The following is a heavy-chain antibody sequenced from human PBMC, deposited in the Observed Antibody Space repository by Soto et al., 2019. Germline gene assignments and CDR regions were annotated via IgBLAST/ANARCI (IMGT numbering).Heavy chain of an antibody. V-gene: IGHV3-74*01. CDR1: GFTFSPFW. CDR3: ARGSNHFDY. J-gene: IGHJ4*02. CDR2: INRDGNST. D-gene: IGHD4-4*01. Sequence: EVQLVESGGGLVQPGGSLRLSCAASGFTFSPFWMHWVRQVPGKGPVWVSRINRDGNSTNYADSVKVRFTISRDNAKNKLYLQMNSLRAEDTSEYYCARGSNHFDYWGQGTLVTVSS.